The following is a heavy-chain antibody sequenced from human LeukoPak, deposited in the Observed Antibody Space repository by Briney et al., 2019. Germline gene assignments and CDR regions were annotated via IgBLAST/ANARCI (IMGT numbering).Heavy chain of an antibody. V-gene: IGHV4-59*08. Sequence: VKPSETLSLTCTVSGDSISRFDWSWTRQPPGKGLEWIGYIYHSGSTNYNPSLKSRVTISEDTSKKQFSLKLSSVTAADTAVYYCARRSDCGWYYFDHCCQGTLVTVSS. CDR1: GDSISRFD. CDR3: ARRSDCGWYYFDH. J-gene: IGHJ4*02. D-gene: IGHD2-21*02. CDR2: IYHSGST.